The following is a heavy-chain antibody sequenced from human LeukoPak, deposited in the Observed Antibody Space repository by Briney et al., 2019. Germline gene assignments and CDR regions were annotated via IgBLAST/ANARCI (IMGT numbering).Heavy chain of an antibody. V-gene: IGHV1-46*01. CDR2: INPSGGST. D-gene: IGHD2-15*01. CDR1: GYTFTSYH. J-gene: IGHJ4*02. CDR3: AREAPGYCSGGSCYSQPFFDY. Sequence: ASVKVSCKASGYTFTSYHIHWVRQAPGQGLEWMGIINPSGGSTNYAQKFQGRVTMTRDMSTSTVYMELSSLRSEDTAVYYCAREAPGYCSGGSCYSQPFFDYWGQGTLVTVSS.